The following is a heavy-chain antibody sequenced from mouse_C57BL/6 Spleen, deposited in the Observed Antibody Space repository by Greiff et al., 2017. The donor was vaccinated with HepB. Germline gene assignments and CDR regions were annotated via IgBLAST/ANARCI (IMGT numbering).Heavy chain of an antibody. CDR2: INPNNGGT. CDR3: ASDTTVDGFDY. Sequence: EVQLQQSGPELVKPGASVKMSCKASGYTFTDYNMHWVKQSHGKSLEWIGYINPNNGGTSYNQKFKGKATLTVNKSSSTAYMELRSLTSEDSAVYYCASDTTVDGFDYWGQGTTLTVSS. D-gene: IGHD1-1*01. CDR1: GYTFTDYN. J-gene: IGHJ2*01. V-gene: IGHV1-22*01.